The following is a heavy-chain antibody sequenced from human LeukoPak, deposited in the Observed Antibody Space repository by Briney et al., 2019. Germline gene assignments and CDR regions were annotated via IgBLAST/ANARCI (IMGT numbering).Heavy chain of an antibody. V-gene: IGHV1-69*04. Sequence: GASVKVSCKASGGTFSSYAISWVRQAPGQGLEWMGRIIPILGIANYAQKFQGRVTITADKSTSTAYMELSSLRSEDTAVYYCARDAPDCGGDCYGDYWGQGTLVTVSS. CDR2: IIPILGIA. D-gene: IGHD2-21*02. J-gene: IGHJ4*02. CDR1: GGTFSSYA. CDR3: ARDAPDCGGDCYGDY.